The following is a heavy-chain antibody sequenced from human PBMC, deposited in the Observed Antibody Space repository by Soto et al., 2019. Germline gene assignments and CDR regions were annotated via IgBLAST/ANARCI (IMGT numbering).Heavy chain of an antibody. D-gene: IGHD3-16*01. V-gene: IGHV1-18*01. Sequence: QVQLVQSGDEVKKPGASVKVSCRASGYTFTSYGVSWVRQAPGQGLEWMGWISAFNGQTNYIQKAQGRVTLTTEASTSTAYMELRSLRSDDTAVYYCARGGDYYYGLDVWGQGTTVTVSS. CDR2: ISAFNGQT. CDR3: ARGGDYYYGLDV. J-gene: IGHJ6*02. CDR1: GYTFTSYG.